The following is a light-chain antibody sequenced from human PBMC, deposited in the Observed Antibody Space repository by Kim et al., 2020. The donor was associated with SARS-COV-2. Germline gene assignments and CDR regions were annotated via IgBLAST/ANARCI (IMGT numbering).Light chain of an antibody. Sequence: LSLSPGERATLSCRASQSVSSSYLAWYQQKPGQAPRLLIYGASSRATGIPDRFSGSGSGTDFTLTISRLEPEDFAVYYCQQYGSTFGQGTKVDIK. CDR1: QSVSSSY. CDR3: QQYGST. V-gene: IGKV3-20*01. J-gene: IGKJ1*01. CDR2: GAS.